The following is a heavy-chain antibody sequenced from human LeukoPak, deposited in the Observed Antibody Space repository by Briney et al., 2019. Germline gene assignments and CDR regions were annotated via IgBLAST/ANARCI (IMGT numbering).Heavy chain of an antibody. CDR2: ISSSSSYI. Sequence: PGGSLRLSCAVSGSTLSSYGMNWVRQAPGKGLEWVSSISSSSSYIYYADSMKGRFTISRDNAKNSLHLQMNSLRAEDTAVYYCAKRGRITNGFDIWGQGTMVTVSS. CDR3: AKRGRITNGFDI. J-gene: IGHJ3*02. CDR1: GSTLSSYG. V-gene: IGHV3-21*01. D-gene: IGHD3-10*01.